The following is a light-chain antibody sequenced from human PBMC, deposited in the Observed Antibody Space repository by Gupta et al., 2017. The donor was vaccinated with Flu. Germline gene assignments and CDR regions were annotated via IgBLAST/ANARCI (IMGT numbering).Light chain of an antibody. J-gene: IGKJ2*01. CDR1: QKITNY. V-gene: IGKV1-39*01. Sequence: PSSLSASVGDRVTITCRASQKITNYLNWYQQKPGKAPKLLIYSASDLQSDVPPRFSGSGSGSEFTFTISSLQPEDFATYHCQQSDSTPYTFGQGTKLEIK. CDR2: SAS. CDR3: QQSDSTPYT.